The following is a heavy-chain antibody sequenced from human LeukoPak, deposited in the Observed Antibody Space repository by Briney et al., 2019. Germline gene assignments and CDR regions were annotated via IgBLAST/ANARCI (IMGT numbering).Heavy chain of an antibody. CDR3: ARGHENLSPDYFDY. Sequence: SETLSLTCTVSGGSISSYYCSWIRQPAGKRLEWIGRIYTSGSTNYNPSLKSRVTMSVDTSKNQFSLKLSSVTAADTAVYYCARGHENLSPDYFDYWGQGTLVTVSS. V-gene: IGHV4-4*07. CDR2: IYTSGST. CDR1: GGSISSYY. J-gene: IGHJ4*02.